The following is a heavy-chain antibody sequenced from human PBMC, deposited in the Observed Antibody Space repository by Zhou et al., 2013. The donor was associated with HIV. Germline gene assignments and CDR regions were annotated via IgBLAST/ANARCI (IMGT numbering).Heavy chain of an antibody. CDR2: IIPFFGTP. Sequence: QVQLVQSGAEVRKPGSSVKVSCKVSGGTFSTYAISWVRQAPGQGLEWMGGIIPFFGTPNYAQKIQGRVTMTTDTSTSTAYMELRSLRSDDTAVYYCARDLDCSGGTCYPSYYYYGMDVWGQGTTVTVSS. J-gene: IGHJ6*02. CDR1: GGTFSTYA. CDR3: ARDLDCSGGTCYPSYYYYGMDV. V-gene: IGHV1-69*06. D-gene: IGHD2-15*01.